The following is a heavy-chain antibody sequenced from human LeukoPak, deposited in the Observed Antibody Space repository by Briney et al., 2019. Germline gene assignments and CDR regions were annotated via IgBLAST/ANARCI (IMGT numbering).Heavy chain of an antibody. J-gene: IGHJ1*01. D-gene: IGHD6-13*01. CDR1: GGSISSYY. V-gene: IGHV4-59*01. CDR3: ARVGIAAAGIYFQH. CDR2: IYYSGST. Sequence: SETLSLTCTVSGGSISSYYWSWIRQPPGKGLEWIGYIYYSGSTNYNPSLKSRVTISVDTSKNQFSLKLSSVTAADTAVYYCARVGIAAAGIYFQHWGQGTLVTVSS.